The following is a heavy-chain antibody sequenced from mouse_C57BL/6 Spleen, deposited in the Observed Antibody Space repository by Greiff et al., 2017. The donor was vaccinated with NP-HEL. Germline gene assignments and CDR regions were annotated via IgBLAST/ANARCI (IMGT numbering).Heavy chain of an antibody. V-gene: IGHV1-82*01. D-gene: IGHD1-1*01. CDR2: IYPGDGDT. Sequence: QVQLQQSGPELVKPGASVKISCKASGYAFSSSWMNWVKQRPGKGLEWIGRIYPGDGDTNYNGKFKGKATLTADKSSSTAYMQLSSLTAEDSAVYVCGRDGPNWYVEGWGAGTTVTVSS. CDR1: GYAFSSSW. J-gene: IGHJ1*01. CDR3: GRDGPNWYVEG.